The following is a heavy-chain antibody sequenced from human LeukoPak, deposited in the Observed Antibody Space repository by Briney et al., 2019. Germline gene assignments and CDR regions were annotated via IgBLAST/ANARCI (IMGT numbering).Heavy chain of an antibody. D-gene: IGHD2-21*02. J-gene: IGHJ6*03. CDR3: ARDAVDCGGDCYNYYYMDV. Sequence: GGSLRLSCAASGFTFSSHAMHWVRQAPGKGLEWVAVISYDGSNKFYADSVKDRFTISRDNSNNTLYLQMNSLRAEDTAVYYCARDAVDCGGDCYNYYYMDVWGKGTTVTISS. CDR2: ISYDGSNK. V-gene: IGHV3-30*04. CDR1: GFTFSSHA.